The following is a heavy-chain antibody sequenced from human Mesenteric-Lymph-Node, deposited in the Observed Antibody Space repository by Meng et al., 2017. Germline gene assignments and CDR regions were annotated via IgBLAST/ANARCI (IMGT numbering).Heavy chain of an antibody. CDR3: TSLHSYGHDDY. V-gene: IGHV3-73*01. CDR1: GFSFSGSG. D-gene: IGHD5-18*01. J-gene: IGHJ4*02. Sequence: GESLKISCAASGFSFSGSGIHWVRQASGKGLEWVGRIRSKANSYATAYAASVKGRFTISRDDSKNTAYLQMNSLKTEDTAVYYCTSLHSYGHDDYWGQGTLVTVSS. CDR2: IRSKANSYAT.